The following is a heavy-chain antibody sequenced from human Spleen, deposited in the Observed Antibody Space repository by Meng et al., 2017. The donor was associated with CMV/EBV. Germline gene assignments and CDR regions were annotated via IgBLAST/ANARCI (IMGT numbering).Heavy chain of an antibody. CDR1: GYTFNSYA. D-gene: IGHD1-1*01. Sequence: ASVKVSCKASGYTFNSYAISWVRQAPGQGLEWMGWISGYDGNTYYAQKLQDRVTMTSDTSTRTAYMELRSLRSDDTAVDYCVRGRGNGDYWGQGTLVTVSS. J-gene: IGHJ4*02. CDR3: VRGRGNGDY. V-gene: IGHV1-18*01. CDR2: ISGYDGNT.